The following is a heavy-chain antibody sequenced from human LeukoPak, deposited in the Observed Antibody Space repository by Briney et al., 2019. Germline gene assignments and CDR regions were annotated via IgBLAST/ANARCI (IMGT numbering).Heavy chain of an antibody. CDR1: GYSFTSYW. Sequence: GESLKISCKDSGYSFTSYWIGWVRQMPGKGLEWMGIIYPGDSDTRYSPSFQGQVTISADKSISTAYLQWSSLKASDTAMYYCARHVSTLFSPPFDWGQGTLVTVSS. V-gene: IGHV5-51*01. CDR3: ARHVSTLFSPPFD. CDR2: IYPGDSDT. J-gene: IGHJ4*02. D-gene: IGHD2/OR15-2a*01.